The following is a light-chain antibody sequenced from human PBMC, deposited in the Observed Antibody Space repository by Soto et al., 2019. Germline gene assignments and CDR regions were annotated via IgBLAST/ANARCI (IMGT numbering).Light chain of an antibody. CDR1: ESVSSN. V-gene: IGKV3-15*01. CDR2: GAS. Sequence: EIVMTQSPATLSVSPGDRATLSCRASESVSSNLAWYQQKPGQAPRLLIYGASTRATGIPARISGSGSGTEFTLTISSLQPGDFATYYCQHYNTYPWTFGQGTKVDIK. CDR3: QHYNTYPWT. J-gene: IGKJ1*01.